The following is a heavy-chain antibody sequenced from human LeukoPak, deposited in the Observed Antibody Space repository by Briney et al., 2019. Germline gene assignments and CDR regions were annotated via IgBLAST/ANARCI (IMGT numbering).Heavy chain of an antibody. CDR1: GGSISSYY. V-gene: IGHV4-4*07. J-gene: IGHJ2*01. CDR3: ARVRAMADLHWNFDL. Sequence: SETLSLTCTVSGGSISSYYWTWIRQPAGKGLEWIGRIHNSGSTTYNPSLKSRVTLSVDTSKSQFSLKLSSVTAADTAVYYCARVRAMADLHWNFDLWGRGTLFPVSS. D-gene: IGHD5-18*01. CDR2: IHNSGST.